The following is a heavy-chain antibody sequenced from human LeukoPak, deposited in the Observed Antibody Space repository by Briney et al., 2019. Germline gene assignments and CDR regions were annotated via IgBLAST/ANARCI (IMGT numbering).Heavy chain of an antibody. D-gene: IGHD6-13*01. CDR3: ARRTDIPAAGTGYYFDY. J-gene: IGHJ4*02. Sequence: PGGSLRLSCTASGFTFSSYWMSWVRQAPGKGLEWVASIKQDGSEKYYVDSVKGRFTISRDNAKNSLYLQMNSLRAEDTALYYCARRTDIPAAGTGYYFDYWGQGTLVTVSS. CDR2: IKQDGSEK. V-gene: IGHV3-7*05. CDR1: GFTFSSYW.